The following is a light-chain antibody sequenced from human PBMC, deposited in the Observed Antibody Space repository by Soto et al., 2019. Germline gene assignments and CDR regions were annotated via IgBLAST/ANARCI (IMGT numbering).Light chain of an antibody. V-gene: IGKV1-6*01. CDR3: LQDYIYPLT. CDR1: QGIRSD. J-gene: IGKJ4*01. CDR2: GAT. Sequence: AIQMTQSPSSLSASVGDRVTITCRASQGIRSDLGWYQQKPGKAPNLLIYGATSLRSGVPSRFSGSGSGTDLTLTISSLQPEDVATYYCLQDYIYPLTFGGGTKVEMK.